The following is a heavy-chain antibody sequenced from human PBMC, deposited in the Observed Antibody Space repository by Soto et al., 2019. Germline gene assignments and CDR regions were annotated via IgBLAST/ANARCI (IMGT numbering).Heavy chain of an antibody. CDR1: GGTFSSYT. CDR2: IVPILGIG. CDR3: ARGIAVAGKTSDVFDI. V-gene: IGHV1-69*02. J-gene: IGHJ3*02. D-gene: IGHD6-19*01. Sequence: QVQLVQSGAEVKKPGSSVKVSCKASGGTFSSYTFSWVRQAPGQGLEWMGRIVPILGIGNYAQKFQGSVTSTADKATSTAYKELSSLRSEDTAVYYWARGIAVAGKTSDVFDIWGQGTMVTVSS.